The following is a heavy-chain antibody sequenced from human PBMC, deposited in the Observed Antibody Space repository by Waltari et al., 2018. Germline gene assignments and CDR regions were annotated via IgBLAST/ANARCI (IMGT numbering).Heavy chain of an antibody. V-gene: IGHV3-30-3*01. CDR3: ARDLGEMATIYLGFDY. CDR2: ISYDGSNK. Sequence: QVQLVESGGGVVQPGRSLRLSCAASGFTFSSYAMHWVHQAPGKGLEWVAVISYDGSNKYYADSVKGRFTISRDNSKNTLYLQMNSLRAEDTAVYYCARDLGEMATIYLGFDYWGQGTLVTVSS. J-gene: IGHJ4*02. D-gene: IGHD5-12*01. CDR1: GFTFSSYA.